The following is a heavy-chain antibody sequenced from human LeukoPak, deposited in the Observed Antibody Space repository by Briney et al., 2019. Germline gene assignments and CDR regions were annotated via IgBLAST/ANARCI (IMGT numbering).Heavy chain of an antibody. V-gene: IGHV4-34*01. CDR2: INHSGST. CDR1: GGSFSGYY. CDR3: TREKVGVVGQLASFDC. J-gene: IGHJ4*02. D-gene: IGHD1-26*01. Sequence: SETLSLTCAVYGGSFSGYYWSWIRQPPGKGLEWIGEINHSGSTNYNPSLKSRVTISVDTSKNQFSLKLSSVTAADTAIYYCTREKVGVVGQLASFDCWGQGTLVTVSS.